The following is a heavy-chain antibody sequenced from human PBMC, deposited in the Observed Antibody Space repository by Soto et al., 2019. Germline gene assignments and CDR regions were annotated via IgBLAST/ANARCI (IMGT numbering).Heavy chain of an antibody. CDR3: ARDPREGRPFDY. CDR1: GFSFIAYT. D-gene: IGHD1-26*01. CDR2: ISGRSTYK. Sequence: EVQLVESGGGLVKPGGSLRLSGAASGFSFIAYTLTWVRQAPGKGLEWVSCISGRSTYKYYAGSVEGRFTISRDNANNSLYLELSSLRVEDTAVYYCARDPREGRPFDYWGQGTLVTVSS. V-gene: IGHV3-21*02. J-gene: IGHJ4*02.